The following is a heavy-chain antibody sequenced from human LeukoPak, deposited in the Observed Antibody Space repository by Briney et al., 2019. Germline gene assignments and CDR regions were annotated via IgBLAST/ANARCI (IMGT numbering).Heavy chain of an antibody. CDR3: ARRDIVVVPAAIGFDP. J-gene: IGHJ5*02. CDR2: INHSGST. Sequence: PSETLSLTCAVYGGSFSGYYWSWIRQPPGKGLEWIGEINHSGSTNYNPSLKSRVTIPVDTSKNQFSLKLSSVTAADTAVYYCARRDIVVVPAAIGFDPWGQGTLVTVSS. V-gene: IGHV4-34*01. D-gene: IGHD2-2*01. CDR1: GGSFSGYY.